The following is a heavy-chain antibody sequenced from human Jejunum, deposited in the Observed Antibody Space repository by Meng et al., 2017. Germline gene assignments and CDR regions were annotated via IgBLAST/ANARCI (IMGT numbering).Heavy chain of an antibody. V-gene: IGHV4-39*01. CDR3: ARGPYTHGHFWYFDL. Sequence: QLQVQESGPGLVKPAETLSRTCTGSGGSISSSSFYWVWIRQPPGMGLEWIGSIDYTEYTHFNASLKSRVTMSIDTSRKQISLMLSSVTAADTAVYYCARGPYTHGHFWYFDLWGRGTLVTVSS. J-gene: IGHJ2*01. D-gene: IGHD5-18*01. CDR1: GGSISSSSFY. CDR2: IDYTEYT.